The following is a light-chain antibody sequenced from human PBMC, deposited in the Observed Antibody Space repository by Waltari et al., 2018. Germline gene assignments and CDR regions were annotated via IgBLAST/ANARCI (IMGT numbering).Light chain of an antibody. Sequence: DIQMTQSPSTLSASVGDRVTITCRASQSISSWLAWYLPKPGQAPKLMIYKASSLESGLPSRFSGSGSGTEFTLTISSLQPDDFATYYCQQYNSYSLTFGGGTKVEIK. CDR1: QSISSW. CDR2: KAS. CDR3: QQYNSYSLT. V-gene: IGKV1-5*03. J-gene: IGKJ4*01.